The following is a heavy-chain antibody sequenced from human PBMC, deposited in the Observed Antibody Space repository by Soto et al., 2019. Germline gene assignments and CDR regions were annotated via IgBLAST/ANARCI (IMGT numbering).Heavy chain of an antibody. CDR2: IKQDGSEK. Sequence: GGSLRLSCAASGFTFSSYWMSWVRQAPGKGLEWVANIKQDGSEKYYVDSVKGRFTISRDNAKNSLYLQMNSLRAEDTAVYYCARVDDSYDYIWGSYRPSYMDVWGKGTTVTVSS. CDR1: GFTFSSYW. CDR3: ARVDDSYDYIWGSYRPSYMDV. J-gene: IGHJ6*03. V-gene: IGHV3-7*01. D-gene: IGHD3-16*02.